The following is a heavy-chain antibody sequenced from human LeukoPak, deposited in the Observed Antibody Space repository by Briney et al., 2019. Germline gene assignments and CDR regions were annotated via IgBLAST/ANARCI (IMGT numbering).Heavy chain of an antibody. D-gene: IGHD2-2*01. Sequence: GGSLRLSCAASGFTFSSYAMSWVRQAPGKGLEWVSAISGSGGRTYYADSVKGRFTISRDNSKNTLYLQMNSLRAEDTAVYYCAKDREIGYCSSTSCYYYYYGMDVWGQGTTVTVSS. CDR2: ISGSGGRT. V-gene: IGHV3-23*01. CDR1: GFTFSSYA. J-gene: IGHJ6*02. CDR3: AKDREIGYCSSTSCYYYYYGMDV.